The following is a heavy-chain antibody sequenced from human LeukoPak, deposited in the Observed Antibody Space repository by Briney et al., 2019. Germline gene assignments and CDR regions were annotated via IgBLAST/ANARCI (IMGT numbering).Heavy chain of an antibody. D-gene: IGHD6-6*01. CDR3: ARDPRAEYSSSTRSWFDP. J-gene: IGHJ5*02. CDR2: ISAYNGNT. V-gene: IGHV1-18*01. CDR1: GYTFTSYG. Sequence: ASVKVSCKASGYTFTSYGISWVRQAPGQGLEWMGWISAYNGNTNYAQKLQGRVTMTTDTSTSTAYMELRSLRSDDTAVYYCARDPRAEYSSSTRSWFDPRGQGTLVTVSS.